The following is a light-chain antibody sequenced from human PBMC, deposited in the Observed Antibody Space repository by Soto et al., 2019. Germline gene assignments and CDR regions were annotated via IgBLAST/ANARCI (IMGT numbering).Light chain of an antibody. Sequence: EIVMTQSPDTLSVSPGESATLSCRARQSISNNLAWYQQKPGQAPRLLIYGASTRTTGIPARFSGSGSGTDFTLTISSLQSEDFAVYYCQQYNNWPYTFAQGNKLEIK. CDR2: GAS. J-gene: IGKJ2*01. CDR3: QQYNNWPYT. V-gene: IGKV3-15*01. CDR1: QSISNN.